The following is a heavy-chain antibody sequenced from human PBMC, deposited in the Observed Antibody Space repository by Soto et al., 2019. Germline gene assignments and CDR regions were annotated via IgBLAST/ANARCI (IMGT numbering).Heavy chain of an antibody. D-gene: IGHD3-22*01. Sequence: PSETLSLTCAVSGGSISSSNWWSGVRQPPGKGLEWIGEIYHSGSTNYNPSLKSRVTISVGKSKNQFSLKLSSVTAADTAVYYCASARGYYYDSSGWGFDPWGQGTLVT. CDR2: IYHSGST. J-gene: IGHJ5*02. CDR1: GGSISSSNW. CDR3: ASARGYYYDSSGWGFDP. V-gene: IGHV4-4*02.